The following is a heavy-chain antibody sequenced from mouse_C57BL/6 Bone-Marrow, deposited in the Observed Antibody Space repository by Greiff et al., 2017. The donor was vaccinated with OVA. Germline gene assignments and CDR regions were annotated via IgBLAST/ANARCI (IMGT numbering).Heavy chain of an antibody. CDR3: ARSLRGLGAMDY. V-gene: IGHV1-26*01. D-gene: IGHD4-1*01. CDR2: INPNNGGT. J-gene: IGHJ4*01. CDR1: GYTFTDYY. Sequence: VQLQQSGPELVKPGASVKISCKASGYTFTDYYMNWVKQSHGKSLEWIGDINPNNGGTSYNQKFKGKATLTVDKSSSTSYMELRSLTSEDSAVYYCARSLRGLGAMDYWGQGTSVTVSS.